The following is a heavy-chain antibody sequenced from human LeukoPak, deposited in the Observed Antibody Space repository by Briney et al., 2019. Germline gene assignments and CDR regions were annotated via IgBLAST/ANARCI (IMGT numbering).Heavy chain of an antibody. CDR3: ARLFTSYDILTGYYVRTYYFDY. Sequence: SETLSLTCAVYGGSFSGYYWSWIRQPPGKGLEWIGEINHSGSTNYNPSPKSRVTISVDTSKNQFSLKLSSVTAADTAVYYCARLFTSYDILTGYYVRTYYFDYWGQGTLVTVSS. J-gene: IGHJ4*02. CDR1: GGSFSGYY. V-gene: IGHV4-34*01. D-gene: IGHD3-9*01. CDR2: INHSGST.